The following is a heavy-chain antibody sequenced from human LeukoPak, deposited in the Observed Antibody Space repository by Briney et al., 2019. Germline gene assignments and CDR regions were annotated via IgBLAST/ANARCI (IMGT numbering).Heavy chain of an antibody. D-gene: IGHD3-16*01. Sequence: ASVKVSCKASGYIFTSYAMNWVRQAPGQGLEWMGFIDTNTGHPAYAQGFTGRFVFSLDTSVSTAYLQISGLKAEDTAVYYCARGGGDGYLDYWGQGTLVTVSS. J-gene: IGHJ4*02. CDR1: GYIFTSYA. CDR2: IDTNTGHP. V-gene: IGHV7-4-1*02. CDR3: ARGGGDGYLDY.